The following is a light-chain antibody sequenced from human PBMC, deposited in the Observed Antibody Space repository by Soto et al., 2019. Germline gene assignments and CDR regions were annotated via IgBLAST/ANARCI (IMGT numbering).Light chain of an antibody. CDR3: QQFNSYPIT. CDR1: QTISSW. CDR2: KAS. Sequence: DIQMTQSPSTLSASVRDRVTITCRASQTISSWLAWFQQRPGRAPKFLIYKASSLKNGVPLRFSGSGSGTEFTLTISSLQPEDFATYYCQQFNSYPITFGQGTRLEIK. J-gene: IGKJ5*01. V-gene: IGKV1-5*03.